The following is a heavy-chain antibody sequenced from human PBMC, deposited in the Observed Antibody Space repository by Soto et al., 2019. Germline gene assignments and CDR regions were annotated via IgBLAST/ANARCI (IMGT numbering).Heavy chain of an antibody. CDR1: GFTFSTYW. CDR3: ARTVPTISGDVLND. CDR2: IKQDGSEK. J-gene: IGHJ4*02. D-gene: IGHD5-12*01. V-gene: IGHV3-7*01. Sequence: EVQLVESGGGLVQPGGSLRLSCAASGFTFSTYWMTWVRQAPGKGLEGVANIKQDGSEKYYVDSVKGRFTISRDNVENSLYLQMSSLRAEDTALYYCARTVPTISGDVLNDWGQGTLVTVSS.